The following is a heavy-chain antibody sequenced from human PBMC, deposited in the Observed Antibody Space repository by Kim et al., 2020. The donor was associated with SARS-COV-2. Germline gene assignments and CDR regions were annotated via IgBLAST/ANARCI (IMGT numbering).Heavy chain of an antibody. Sequence: SETLSLTCTVSGGSVSSGSYYWSWIRQPPGKGLEWIGYIYYSGSTNYNPSLKSRVTISVDTSKNQFSLKLSSVTAADTAVYYCARVVVVPAALDYWGQGT. D-gene: IGHD2-2*01. CDR2: IYYSGST. CDR3: ARVVVVPAALDY. CDR1: GGSVSSGSYY. V-gene: IGHV4-61*01. J-gene: IGHJ4*02.